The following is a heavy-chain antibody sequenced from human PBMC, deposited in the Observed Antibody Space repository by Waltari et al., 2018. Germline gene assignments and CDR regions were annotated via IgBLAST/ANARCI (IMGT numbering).Heavy chain of an antibody. J-gene: IGHJ6*04. Sequence: QVQLQESGPGLVKPSETLSLSCNVSGGSISSYYWSWIRQPPGKGLEWIGYRYYSGAANYNPSLKSRVTISVNTSTNQFFLNVSSVTAADTAVYYCARGGSTITFSTRMDVWGKGTTVTVSS. D-gene: IGHD4-4*01. V-gene: IGHV4-59*13. CDR2: RYYSGAA. CDR3: ARGGSTITFSTRMDV. CDR1: GGSISSYY.